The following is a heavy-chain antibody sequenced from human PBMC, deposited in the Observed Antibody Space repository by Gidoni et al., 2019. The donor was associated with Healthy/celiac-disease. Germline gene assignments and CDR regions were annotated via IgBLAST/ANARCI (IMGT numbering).Heavy chain of an antibody. V-gene: IGHV1-24*01. CDR2: FDPEDGET. J-gene: IGHJ5*02. D-gene: IGHD4-17*01. Sequence: QVQLVQSGAEVKKPGAPVKVSCKVSGSTLTELSMPWVRQAPGKGLEWRGGFDPEDGETIYEQKFQGGATMTEDTSTDTAYMELSSRRSEETAVYDCAAWGLRGGNWFDPWGQGTLVTVSS. CDR1: GSTLTELS. CDR3: AAWGLRGGNWFDP.